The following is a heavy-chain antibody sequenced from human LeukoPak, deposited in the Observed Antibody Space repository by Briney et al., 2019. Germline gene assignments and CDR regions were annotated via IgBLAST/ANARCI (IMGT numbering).Heavy chain of an antibody. CDR3: AGLVGRYSSGLYYYYFDY. CDR2: INHSGST. Sequence: SETLSLTCAVYGGSFSGYYWSWIRQPPGKGLEWIGEINHSGSTNYNPSVKSRVTISIDKSKNQFFLNLSSVTAADTAVYYCAGLVGRYSSGLYYYYFDYWGQGTLVTVSS. V-gene: IGHV4-34*01. D-gene: IGHD3-22*01. CDR1: GGSFSGYY. J-gene: IGHJ4*02.